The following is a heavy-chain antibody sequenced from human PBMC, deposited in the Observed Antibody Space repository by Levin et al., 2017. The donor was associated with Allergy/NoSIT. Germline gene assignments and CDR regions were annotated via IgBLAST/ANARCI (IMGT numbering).Heavy chain of an antibody. Sequence: KTSETLSLTCAVYGGSFSGYYWSWIRQPPGKGLEWIGEINHSGSTNYNPSLKSRVTISVDTSKNQFSLKLSSVTAADTAVYYCARTGTNVLLWFGESPTYFDYWGQGTLVTVSS. CDR1: GGSFSGYY. D-gene: IGHD3-10*01. CDR3: ARTGTNVLLWFGESPTYFDY. CDR2: INHSGST. J-gene: IGHJ4*02. V-gene: IGHV4-34*01.